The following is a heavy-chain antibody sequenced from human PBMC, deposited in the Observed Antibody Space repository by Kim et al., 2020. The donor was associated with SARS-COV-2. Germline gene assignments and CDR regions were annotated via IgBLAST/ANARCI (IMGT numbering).Heavy chain of an antibody. V-gene: IGHV4-39*01. CDR1: GGSISSSSYY. CDR2: IHYSGST. D-gene: IGHD3-9*01. J-gene: IGHJ5*02. Sequence: SETLSLTCTVSGGSISSSSYYWGWIRQPPGKGLEWIGSIHYSGSTYYNPSLKSRVTISVDTSKNQFSLKLSSVTAADTAVYYCARHSPSHYDILTGYYAQINWFDPWGQGTLVTVSS. CDR3: ARHSPSHYDILTGYYAQINWFDP.